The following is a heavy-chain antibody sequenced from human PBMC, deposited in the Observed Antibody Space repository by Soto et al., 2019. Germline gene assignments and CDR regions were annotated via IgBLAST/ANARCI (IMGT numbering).Heavy chain of an antibody. Sequence: GGSLRLSCAASGFTVSSNYMSWVRQAPGKGLEWVSVIYSGGSTYYADSVKGRFTISRENSKNTLYLQMNSLGAEDTAVYYCARDPKAPSVAGDYWGQGTLVTVSS. CDR1: GFTVSSNY. J-gene: IGHJ4*02. CDR3: ARDPKAPSVAGDY. D-gene: IGHD6-19*01. CDR2: IYSGGST. V-gene: IGHV3-66*01.